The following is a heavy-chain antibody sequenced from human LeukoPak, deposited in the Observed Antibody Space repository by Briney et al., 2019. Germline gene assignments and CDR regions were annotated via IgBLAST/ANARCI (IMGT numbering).Heavy chain of an antibody. J-gene: IGHJ4*02. CDR1: GFTSSTSA. CDR2: LTGGDGGT. V-gene: IGHV3-23*01. Sequence: GGSLRLSCAASGFTSSTSAISWVRQAPGEGLQWASPLTGGDGGTYYADSVEGRFTISRDNSKHTVYLEMNSLRAEDTAVYYCARRLLVGTTVRPYFDYWGQGTLVTVSS. D-gene: IGHD1-26*01. CDR3: ARRLLVGTTVRPYFDY.